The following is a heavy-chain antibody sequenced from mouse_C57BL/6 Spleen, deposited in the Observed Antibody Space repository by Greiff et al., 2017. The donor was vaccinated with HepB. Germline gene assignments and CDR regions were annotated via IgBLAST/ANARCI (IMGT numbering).Heavy chain of an antibody. CDR3: ARSEEVTSFAY. J-gene: IGHJ3*01. V-gene: IGHV1-64*01. CDR2: IHPNSGST. D-gene: IGHD2-2*01. CDR1: GYTFTSYW. Sequence: QVQLQQPGAELVKPGASVKLSCKASGYTFTSYWMHWVKQRPGQGLEWIGMIHPNSGSTNYNEKFKSKATLTVDKSSSTAYMQLSRLTSADSAVYYCARSEEVTSFAYWGQGTLVTVSA.